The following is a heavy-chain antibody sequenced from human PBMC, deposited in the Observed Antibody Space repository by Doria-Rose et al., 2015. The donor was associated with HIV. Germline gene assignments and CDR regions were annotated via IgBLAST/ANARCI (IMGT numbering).Heavy chain of an antibody. CDR2: IIPIFGTA. D-gene: IGHD3-10*01. CDR1: GGTFSTYA. V-gene: IGHV1-69*06. Sequence: VSCKASGGTFSTYAISWVRQAPGQGLEWMGGIIPIFGTADYTQKFQGRVTITADKSTSTAYMELSSLRSEDTAVYYCAREGPLNYYGSGSYRPCDYWGQGTLVTVSS. J-gene: IGHJ4*02. CDR3: AREGPLNYYGSGSYRPCDY.